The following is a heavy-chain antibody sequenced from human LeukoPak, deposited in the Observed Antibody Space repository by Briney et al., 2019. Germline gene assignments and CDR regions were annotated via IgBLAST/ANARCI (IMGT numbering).Heavy chain of an antibody. Sequence: SETLSLTCTVSSGSISSYYWSWIRQPPGKGLEWIGYIYYSGSTNYNPSLKSRVTISVDTSKNQFSLKLSSVTAADTAVYYCARGPPYSSSWGGYYFDYWGQGTLVTVSS. J-gene: IGHJ4*02. V-gene: IGHV4-59*01. D-gene: IGHD6-13*01. CDR2: IYYSGST. CDR3: ARGPPYSSSWGGYYFDY. CDR1: SGSISSYY.